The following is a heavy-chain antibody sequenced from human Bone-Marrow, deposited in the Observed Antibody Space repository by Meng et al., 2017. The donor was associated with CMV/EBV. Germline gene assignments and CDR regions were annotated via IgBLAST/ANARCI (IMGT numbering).Heavy chain of an antibody. CDR1: GFTFSSYW. Sequence: GESLKISCAASGFTFSSYWMSWVRQAPGKGLEWVANIKQDGSEKYYVDSVKGRFTISRDNAKNSLYLQMNSLRAEDTAVYYCARTGPVGATFGYWGQGTLVTVLL. CDR2: IKQDGSEK. D-gene: IGHD1-26*01. J-gene: IGHJ4*02. CDR3: ARTGPVGATFGY. V-gene: IGHV3-7*01.